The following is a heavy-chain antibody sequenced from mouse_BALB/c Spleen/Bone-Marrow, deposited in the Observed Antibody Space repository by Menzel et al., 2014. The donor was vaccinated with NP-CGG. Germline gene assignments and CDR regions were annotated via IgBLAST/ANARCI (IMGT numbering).Heavy chain of an antibody. D-gene: IGHD2-2*01. J-gene: IGHJ3*01. Sequence: EAGGVDFSRYWMSWVRQAPGKGLEWIGEINPDSSTINYTPSLKDKFIISRDNAKNTLYLQMSKVRSEDTALYHCARRGGYFAYWGQGTLVTVSA. CDR1: GVDFSRYW. V-gene: IGHV4-1*02. CDR2: INPDSSTI. CDR3: ARRGGYFAY.